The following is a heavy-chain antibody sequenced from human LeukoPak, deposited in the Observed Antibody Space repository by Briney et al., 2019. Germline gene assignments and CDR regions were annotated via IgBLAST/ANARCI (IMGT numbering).Heavy chain of an antibody. V-gene: IGHV3-48*01. CDR3: AREFVDSSFDF. Sequence: GGSLRLSCAASGFTFSTYSMNWVRQAPGKGLEWVSYISGSGSSIYCADSVKGRFTISRDNAKNSLYLQMNSLRAEDTAVYYCAREFVDSSFDFWGQGTLVTVSS. CDR1: GFTFSTYS. CDR2: ISGSGSSI. D-gene: IGHD3-22*01. J-gene: IGHJ4*02.